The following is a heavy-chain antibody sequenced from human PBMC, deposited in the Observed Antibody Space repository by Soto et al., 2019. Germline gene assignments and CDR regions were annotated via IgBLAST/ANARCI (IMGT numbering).Heavy chain of an antibody. J-gene: IGHJ6*02. D-gene: IGHD3-22*01. V-gene: IGHV3-13*01. Sequence: GGSLRLSCAASGFTFTRYDMHWVRLTAGKGLEWVSSFGTDGDTYYVDSVKGRFTISREDDKNSVYLQMNSLGAGDTAVYYCARAYYDSSGYPVGGMDVWGQGTMVTVSS. CDR1: GFTFTRYD. CDR3: ARAYYDSSGYPVGGMDV. CDR2: FGTDGDT.